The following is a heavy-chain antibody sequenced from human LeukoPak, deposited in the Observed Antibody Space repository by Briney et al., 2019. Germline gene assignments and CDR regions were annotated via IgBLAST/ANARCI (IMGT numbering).Heavy chain of an antibody. Sequence: SETLSLTCAVYGGSFSGYYWSWIRQPPGKGLEWIGEINHSGSTNYNPSLKSRVTISVDTSKNQFSLKLSSVTAADTAVYYCARETPGYSYGYYNYYMDVWGKGTTVTVSS. D-gene: IGHD5-18*01. CDR1: GGSFSGYY. V-gene: IGHV4-34*01. CDR3: ARETPGYSYGYYNYYMDV. CDR2: INHSGST. J-gene: IGHJ6*03.